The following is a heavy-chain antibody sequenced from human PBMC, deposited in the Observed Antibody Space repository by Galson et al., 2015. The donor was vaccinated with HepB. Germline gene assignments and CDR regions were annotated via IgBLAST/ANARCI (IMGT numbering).Heavy chain of an antibody. CDR3: AKDPVTMVRGVIIGYYFDY. V-gene: IGHV3-23*01. D-gene: IGHD3-10*01. CDR2: ISGSGGST. J-gene: IGHJ4*02. Sequence: SLRLSCAASGFTFSSYAMSWVRQAPGKGLEWVSAISGSGGSTYYADSVKGRFTISRDNSKNTLYLQMNSLRAEDTAVYYCAKDPVTMVRGVIIGYYFDYWGQGTLVTVSS. CDR1: GFTFSSYA.